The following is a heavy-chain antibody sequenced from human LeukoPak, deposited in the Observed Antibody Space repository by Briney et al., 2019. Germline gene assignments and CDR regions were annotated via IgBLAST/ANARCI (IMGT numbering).Heavy chain of an antibody. CDR3: ARISLSGWVNDH. J-gene: IGHJ4*02. CDR1: GFTFSSHW. D-gene: IGHD6-19*01. V-gene: IGHV3-74*01. CDR2: ISSDGSST. Sequence: TGGSLRLSCAASGFTFSSHWMHWVRQAPGKGLVWVTRISSDGSSTSYADSVKGRFTISRDNAKNTLYLQMSSLRAEDTAMYYCARISLSGWVNDHSGQGTLVTVSS.